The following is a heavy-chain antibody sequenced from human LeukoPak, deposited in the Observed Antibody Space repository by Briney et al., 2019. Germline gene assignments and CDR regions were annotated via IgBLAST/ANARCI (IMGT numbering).Heavy chain of an antibody. CDR3: ARDPGDYYGSGSSDAFDI. V-gene: IGHV4-39*02. D-gene: IGHD3-10*01. CDR2: INYSGST. Sequence: SETLSLTCTVSGGSVSSTTYYWSWIRQPPGKGLEWIASINYSGSTYYNPSLKSRVTISVDTSENQFSLKLSSVTAADTAVYYCARDPGDYYGSGSSDAFDIWGQGTMVTVSS. CDR1: GGSVSSTTYY. J-gene: IGHJ3*02.